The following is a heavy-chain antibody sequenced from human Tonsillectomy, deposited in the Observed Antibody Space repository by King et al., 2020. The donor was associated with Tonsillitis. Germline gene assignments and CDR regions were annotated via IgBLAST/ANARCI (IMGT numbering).Heavy chain of an antibody. Sequence: GGGGRKPGASVKVSCKASGYTFTGYYMHWVRQAPGQGLEWMGWINPNSGGTNYAQKFQGRVTMTRDTSISTAYMELSRLRSDDTAVYYCARERPGTILTGYYNNWFDPWGQGTLVTVSS. J-gene: IGHJ5*02. CDR2: INPNSGGT. D-gene: IGHD3-9*01. V-gene: IGHV1-2*02. CDR1: GYTFTGYY. CDR3: ARERPGTILTGYYNNWFDP.